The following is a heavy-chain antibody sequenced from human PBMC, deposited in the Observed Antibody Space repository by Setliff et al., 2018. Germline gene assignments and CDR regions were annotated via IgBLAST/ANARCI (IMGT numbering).Heavy chain of an antibody. D-gene: IGHD4-4*01. CDR3: ANEHGTTVTVENYHYYMDV. V-gene: IGHV1-18*01. J-gene: IGHJ6*03. Sequence: ASVKVSCKSFGYTFSAYGVSWVRQAPGQGLEWMGWVNPDNGDTKNAQKFQGRVTITADESTSTAYMELSSLKSEDTAVYYCANEHGTTVTVENYHYYMDVWGKGTTVTVSS. CDR2: VNPDNGDT. CDR1: GYTFSAYG.